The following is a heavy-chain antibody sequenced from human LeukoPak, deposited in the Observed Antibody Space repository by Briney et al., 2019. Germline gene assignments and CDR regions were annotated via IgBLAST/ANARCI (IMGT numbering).Heavy chain of an antibody. V-gene: IGHV1-8*01. CDR2: VNPSSGVT. CDR1: GYTFTTYD. Sequence: ASVKVSCKAFGYTFTTYDINWVRQATGQGLEWMGWVNPSSGVTRYAQKFQGRVTMTRNTSISTAYMELRSLRSDDTAVYFCARAGRVGHDREEGYWGQGTLVIVSS. D-gene: IGHD1-26*01. CDR3: ARAGRVGHDREEGY. J-gene: IGHJ4*02.